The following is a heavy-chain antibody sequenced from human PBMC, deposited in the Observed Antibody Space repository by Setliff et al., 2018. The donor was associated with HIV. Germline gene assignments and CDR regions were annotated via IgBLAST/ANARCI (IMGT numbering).Heavy chain of an antibody. D-gene: IGHD1-1*01. CDR1: GFTFSSYN. CDR3: AKVAPLPGTMDV. CDR2: ISGNGGSS. J-gene: IGHJ6*02. V-gene: IGHV3-23*01. Sequence: GGSLRLSCAASGFTFSSYNMSWVRQAPGKGLEWVSAISGNGGSSYYADSVKGRFTISRDNSKNTLYLQMNSLRAEDTALYYRAKVAPLPGTMDVWGQGTTVTVSS.